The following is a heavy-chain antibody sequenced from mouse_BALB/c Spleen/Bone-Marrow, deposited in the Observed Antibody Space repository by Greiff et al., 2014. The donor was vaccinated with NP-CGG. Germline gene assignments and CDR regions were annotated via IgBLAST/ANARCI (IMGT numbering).Heavy chain of an antibody. D-gene: IGHD2-3*01. V-gene: IGHV1-14*01. CDR3: ARFDGYYSLYFDV. Sequence: LEESGPELVQPGASVKMSCKASGYTFTSYIMQWVKQKPGQGLEWIGYINPYNDGTKYNEKFKGKATLPSDKSSSTAYMGLSSLTSEDSAVYYCARFDGYYSLYFDVWGAGTTVTVSS. J-gene: IGHJ1*01. CDR2: INPYNDGT. CDR1: GYTFTSYI.